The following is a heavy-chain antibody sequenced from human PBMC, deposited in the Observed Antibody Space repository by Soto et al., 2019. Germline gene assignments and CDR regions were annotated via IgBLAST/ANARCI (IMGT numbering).Heavy chain of an antibody. CDR2: IKSKTDGGTT. CDR3: TTDQSRPAYYGILTGYCRDAFDI. J-gene: IGHJ3*02. CDR1: GLNFINAW. V-gene: IGHV3-15*01. Sequence: GRSLRLSRTASGLNFINAWMSRVRQAPRKGMEPVGRIKSKTDGGTTDYAAPVKGRFTISRDDSKNTLYLQMNSLRTEDTAVYYCTTDQSRPAYYGILTGYCRDAFDIWGQGTMVTVSS. D-gene: IGHD3-9*01.